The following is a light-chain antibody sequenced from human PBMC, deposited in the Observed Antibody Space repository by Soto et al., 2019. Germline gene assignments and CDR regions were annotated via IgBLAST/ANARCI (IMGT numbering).Light chain of an antibody. Sequence: EVVMTQSPATLSVSPGDRATLSCRASQNIGTNVAWDQHKPGQAPRLLIYGASTRASDIPPRFSGSGSGSEFSLTVSSLQSADFAVYYWQQYDNWPPFFTFGPGTKVYIQ. CDR3: QQYDNWPPFFT. CDR1: QNIGTN. V-gene: IGKV3-15*01. CDR2: GAS. J-gene: IGKJ3*01.